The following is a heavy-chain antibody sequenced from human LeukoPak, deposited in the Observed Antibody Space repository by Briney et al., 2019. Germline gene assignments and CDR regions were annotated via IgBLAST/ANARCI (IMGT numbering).Heavy chain of an antibody. CDR1: GYSFTSYW. CDR3: ARGSSGSYSRWWYFDL. V-gene: IGHV5-51*01. D-gene: IGHD3-10*01. J-gene: IGHJ2*01. CDR2: IYPGDSDT. Sequence: KPGESLKISCKGSGYSFTSYWIGWVRQMPGKGLEWMGIIYPGDSDTRYSPSFQGQVTISADKSISTAYLQWSSLKASDTAMYCCARGSSGSYSRWWYFDLWGRGTLVTVSS.